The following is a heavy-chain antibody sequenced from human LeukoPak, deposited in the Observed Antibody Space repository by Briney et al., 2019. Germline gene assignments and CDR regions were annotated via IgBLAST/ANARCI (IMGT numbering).Heavy chain of an antibody. J-gene: IGHJ4*02. CDR3: ARDRPPDY. V-gene: IGHV1-2*02. Sequence: RASVKVSCKASGYTFTAYYVHWVRQAPGQGLEWMGCINPNTGDTNYAQNFEGRLTMTRDTSISTAYMELSRLRSDDTALYYCARDRPPDYWGQGTLVTVSS. CDR2: INPNTGDT. CDR1: GYTFTAYY.